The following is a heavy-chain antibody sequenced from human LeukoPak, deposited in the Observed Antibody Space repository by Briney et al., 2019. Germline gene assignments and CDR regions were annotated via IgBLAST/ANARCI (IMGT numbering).Heavy chain of an antibody. J-gene: IGHJ4*02. V-gene: IGHV1-18*01. D-gene: IGHD6-13*01. CDR2: ISAYNGNT. CDR1: GYTFTSYG. Sequence: ASVKVSCKASGYTFTSYGISWVRQAPGQGLEWMGWISAYNGNTNYAQKLQGRVTMTTDTSTSTAYMELRSLRSDNTAVYYCARGVALYSSSWYFNYYFDYWGQGTLVTVSS. CDR3: ARGVALYSSSWYFNYYFDY.